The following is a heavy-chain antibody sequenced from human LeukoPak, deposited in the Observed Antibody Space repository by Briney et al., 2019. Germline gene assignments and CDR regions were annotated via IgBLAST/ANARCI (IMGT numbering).Heavy chain of an antibody. CDR3: ARGSNIVLMVYSTFDY. V-gene: IGHV1-46*01. J-gene: IGHJ4*02. Sequence: ASVKVSCKASAYTFTGYYMHWVRQAPGQGLEWMGIINPSGGSTSYAQKFQGRVTMTRDMSTSTVYMELSSLRSEDTAVYYCARGSNIVLMVYSTFDYWGQGTLVTVSS. CDR1: AYTFTGYY. CDR2: INPSGGST. D-gene: IGHD2-8*01.